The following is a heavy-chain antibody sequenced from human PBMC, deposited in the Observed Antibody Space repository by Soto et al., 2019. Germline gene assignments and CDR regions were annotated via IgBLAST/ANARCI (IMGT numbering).Heavy chain of an antibody. V-gene: IGHV4-4*02. Sequence: SATLSVTCAFSGVSISSSNWLSWFRQPPGNGLEWIGEIYHSWSTNYNPSLKSRVTISVDKSKNQFSLKLSSVTAADTAVYYCARGEGGATAYYYYGMDVWGQGTTVTVSS. CDR1: GVSISSSNW. J-gene: IGHJ6*02. CDR2: IYHSWST. D-gene: IGHD1-26*01. CDR3: ARGEGGATAYYYYGMDV.